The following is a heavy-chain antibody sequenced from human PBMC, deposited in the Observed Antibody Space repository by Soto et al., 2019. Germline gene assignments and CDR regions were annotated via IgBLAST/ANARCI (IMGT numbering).Heavy chain of an antibody. V-gene: IGHV1-24*01. CDR3: ATPRDGTEYFDY. Sequence: ASVKVSCKVSGYTLTELSMHWVRQAPGKGLEWMGGFDPEDGETIYAQKFQGRVTMTEDTSTDTAYMELSSLRSEDTAVYYCATPRDGTEYFDYWGQGTLVTVSS. J-gene: IGHJ4*02. D-gene: IGHD2-15*01. CDR1: GYTLTELS. CDR2: FDPEDGET.